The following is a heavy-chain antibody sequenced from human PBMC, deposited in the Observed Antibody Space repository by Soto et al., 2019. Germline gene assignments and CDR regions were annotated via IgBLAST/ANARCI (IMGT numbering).Heavy chain of an antibody. J-gene: IGHJ6*02. CDR1: GFTFSSYA. CDR2: ISYDGSNK. Sequence: QVQLVESGGGVVQPGRSLRLSCAASGFTFSSYAMHWVRQAPGKGLEWVAVISYDGSNKYYADSVKGRFTISRDNSKNTLSLQMNSLRADDTAVSYCASTLDVWGQGTTVTVSS. CDR3: ASTLDV. V-gene: IGHV3-30-3*01.